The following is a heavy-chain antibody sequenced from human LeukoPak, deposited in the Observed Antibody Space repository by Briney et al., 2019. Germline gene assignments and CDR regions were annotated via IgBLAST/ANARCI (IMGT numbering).Heavy chain of an antibody. CDR2: IIPIFGTA. V-gene: IGHV1-69*05. CDR3: ARSQSYSSGWYLSYFDY. CDR1: GGTFSSYA. Sequence: ASVKVSCKASGGTFSSYAISWVRQAPGQGLEWMGGIIPIFGTANYAQKFQGRVTITTDESTSTAYMELSSLRSEDTAVYYCARSQSYSSGWYLSYFDYWGQGTLVTVSS. D-gene: IGHD6-19*01. J-gene: IGHJ4*02.